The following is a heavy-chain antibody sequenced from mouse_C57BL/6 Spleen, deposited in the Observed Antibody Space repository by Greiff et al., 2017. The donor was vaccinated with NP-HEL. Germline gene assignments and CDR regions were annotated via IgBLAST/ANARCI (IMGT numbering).Heavy chain of an antibody. V-gene: IGHV1-54*01. CDR3: ARRDGNSPWFAY. CDR2: INPGSGGT. D-gene: IGHD2-1*01. CDR1: GYAFTNYL. Sequence: VQLQQSGAELVRPGTSVKVSCKASGYAFTNYLIEWVKQRPGQGLEWIGVINPGSGGTNYTEKFKGKATLTADKSSSTAYRQLSSLTSEDSSVYFCARRDGNSPWFAYWGQGTLVTVSA. J-gene: IGHJ3*01.